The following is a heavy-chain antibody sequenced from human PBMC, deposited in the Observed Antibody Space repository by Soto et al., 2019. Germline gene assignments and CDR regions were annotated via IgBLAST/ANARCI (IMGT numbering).Heavy chain of an antibody. J-gene: IGHJ4*02. CDR2: IYYSGST. Sequence: RARLSGSRNRQTQGKGLEWIGYIYYSGSTNYNPSLKSRVTISVDTSKNQFSLKLSSVTAADTAVYYCARVINLNYFDYWGQGTLVTVSS. V-gene: IGHV4-61*01. CDR1: RARLS. CDR3: ARVINLNYFDY.